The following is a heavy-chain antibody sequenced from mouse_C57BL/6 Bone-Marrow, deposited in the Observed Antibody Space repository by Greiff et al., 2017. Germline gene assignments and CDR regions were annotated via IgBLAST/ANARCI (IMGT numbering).Heavy chain of an antibody. J-gene: IGHJ4*01. CDR1: GYTFTSYG. V-gene: IGHV1-81*01. CDR3: ARTGGSYEYDGFFRYAMDY. D-gene: IGHD2-4*01. Sequence: VQLQESGAELARPGASVKLSCKASGYTFTSYGISWVKQRTGQGLEWIGEIYPRSGNTYYNEKFKGKATLTADKSSSTAYMELRSLTSEDSAVYFCARTGGSYEYDGFFRYAMDYWGQGTSVTVSS. CDR2: IYPRSGNT.